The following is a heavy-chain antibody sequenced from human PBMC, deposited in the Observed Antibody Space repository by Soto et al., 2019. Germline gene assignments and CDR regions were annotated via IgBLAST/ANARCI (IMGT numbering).Heavy chain of an antibody. V-gene: IGHV1-69*17. CDR2: IVPIFGMK. J-gene: IGHJ4*02. Sequence: QVQLVQSGAEVKPPGSSVKVSCKASGGTSSSYTISWVRQAPGQGLEWMGGIVPIFGMKNYAQKFQDRLTITADTSTSTAYMELSSLRSEDTALYYWSTRGGQEQPFVDYWGQGTLVTVSS. D-gene: IGHD6-13*01. CDR1: GGTSSSYT. CDR3: STRGGQEQPFVDY.